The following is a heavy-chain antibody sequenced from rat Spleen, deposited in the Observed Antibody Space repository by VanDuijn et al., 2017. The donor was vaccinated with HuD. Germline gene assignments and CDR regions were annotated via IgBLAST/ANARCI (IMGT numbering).Heavy chain of an antibody. J-gene: IGHJ2*01. CDR2: IWTGGGT. D-gene: IGHD4-6*01. CDR3: ARDRPTDIFPLDY. Sequence: QVQLKESGPGLVQPSQTLSLTCSVSGFSLSSYNVHWVRQATGKSLEWMGVIWTGGGTDYNSALKSRLSISRDTSKSQVFLKMNSLQTEDTATYYCARDRPTDIFPLDYWGQGVMVTVSS. V-gene: IGHV2-30*01. CDR1: GFSLSSYN.